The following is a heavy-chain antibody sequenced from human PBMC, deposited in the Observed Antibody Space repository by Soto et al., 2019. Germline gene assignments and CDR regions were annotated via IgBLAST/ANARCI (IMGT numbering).Heavy chain of an antibody. Sequence: PVGSLRLSCAASGFSFVNYAMNWVRQAPGKGLEWVSGLSGSGTSTYYADSVKGRFTISRDNSRDTLFLQMNSLTADDTAVYYCAKATTNGGWFNPFDSWGQGALVTVSS. D-gene: IGHD6-19*01. CDR1: GFSFVNYA. CDR2: LSGSGTST. CDR3: AKATTNGGWFNPFDS. V-gene: IGHV3-23*01. J-gene: IGHJ4*02.